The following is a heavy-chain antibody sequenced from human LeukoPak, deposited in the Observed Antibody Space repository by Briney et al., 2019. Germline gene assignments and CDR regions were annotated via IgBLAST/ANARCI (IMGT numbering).Heavy chain of an antibody. Sequence: GGSLRLSCAASGFTFSSYAMSWVRQAPGKGLEWVSVIYSGGSTYYADSVKGRFTISRDNSKNTLYLQMNSLRAEDTAVYYCATGVAAAGTWWFDPWGQGTLVTVSS. J-gene: IGHJ5*02. D-gene: IGHD6-13*01. V-gene: IGHV3-66*01. CDR1: GFTFSSYA. CDR3: ATGVAAAGTWWFDP. CDR2: IYSGGST.